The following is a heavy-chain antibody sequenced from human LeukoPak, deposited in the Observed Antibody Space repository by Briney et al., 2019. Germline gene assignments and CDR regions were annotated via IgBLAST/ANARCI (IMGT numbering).Heavy chain of an antibody. CDR3: AKPTGTYFDY. Sequence: GGSLRLSXAASGFTFSSYGMHWVRQTPGKGLEWVTFIRYDGNNIYYADSVKGRFTISRDNSKNTLYLQMSSLRAEDTAVYYCAKPTGTYFDYWGQGALVTVSS. D-gene: IGHD1-1*01. CDR1: GFTFSSYG. CDR2: IRYDGNNI. V-gene: IGHV3-30*02. J-gene: IGHJ4*02.